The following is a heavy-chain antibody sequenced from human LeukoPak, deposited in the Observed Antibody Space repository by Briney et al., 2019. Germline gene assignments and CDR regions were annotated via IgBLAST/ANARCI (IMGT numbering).Heavy chain of an antibody. J-gene: IGHJ4*02. CDR3: ANPLGGSGSYSVDY. D-gene: IGHD1-26*01. CDR2: SRNKANSYTT. CDR1: GFTFSDYY. Sequence: GGSLRLSCAASGFTFSDYYMDWVRQAPGKGLEWVGRSRNKANSYTTEYAASVKGRFTISRDNSKNTLYLQMNSLRAEDTAVYYCANPLGGSGSYSVDYWGQGTLVTVSS. V-gene: IGHV3-72*01.